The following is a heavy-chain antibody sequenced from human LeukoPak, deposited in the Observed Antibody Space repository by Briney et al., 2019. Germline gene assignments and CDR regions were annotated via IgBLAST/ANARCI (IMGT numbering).Heavy chain of an antibody. CDR1: GFTFNRYW. V-gene: IGHV3-74*01. Sequence: PGGSLRLSCAASGFTFNRYWMHWVRQAPGKGLGWVSRINSDGNSTIYADSVKGRFTISRDNAKNTLYLQMNSLRAEDTAVYYCARAYYDSSGRYFDYWGQGTLVTVSS. D-gene: IGHD3-22*01. CDR2: INSDGNST. J-gene: IGHJ4*02. CDR3: ARAYYDSSGRYFDY.